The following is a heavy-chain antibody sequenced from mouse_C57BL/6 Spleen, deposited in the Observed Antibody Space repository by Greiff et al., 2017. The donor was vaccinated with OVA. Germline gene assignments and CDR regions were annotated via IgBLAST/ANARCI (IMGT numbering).Heavy chain of an antibody. CDR2: INYDGSST. D-gene: IGHD2-10*02. CDR1: GFTFSDYY. Sequence: VESEGGLVQPGSSMKLSCTASGFTFSDYYMAWVRQVPEKGLEWVANINYDGSSTYYLDSLKSRFIISRDNAKNILYLQMSSLKSEDTATYYCARAYGNYEAWFAYWGQGTLVTVSA. V-gene: IGHV5-16*01. CDR3: ARAYGNYEAWFAY. J-gene: IGHJ3*01.